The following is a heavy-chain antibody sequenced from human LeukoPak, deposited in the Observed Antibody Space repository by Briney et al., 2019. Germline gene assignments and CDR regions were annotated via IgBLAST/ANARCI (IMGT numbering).Heavy chain of an antibody. V-gene: IGHV3-9*01. CDR1: GFTFDDYA. D-gene: IGHD3-22*01. J-gene: IGHJ4*02. CDR3: AKDRSDGHYYDFDS. Sequence: PGRSLRLSCAASGFTFDDYAMHWVRQAPGKGLEWVSGISWNSGSIGYADSVKGRFTISRDNAKNSLYLQMNSLRAEDTAVYYCAKDRSDGHYYDFDSWGQGTLVTVSS. CDR2: ISWNSGSI.